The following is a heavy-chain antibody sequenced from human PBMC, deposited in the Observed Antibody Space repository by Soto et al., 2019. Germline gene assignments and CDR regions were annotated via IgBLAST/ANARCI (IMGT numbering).Heavy chain of an antibody. CDR3: ARGADYYDSSPGHYFDY. J-gene: IGHJ4*02. CDR2: IIPIFGTA. V-gene: IGHV1-69*01. CDR1: GGTFSSYA. Sequence: QVQLVQSGAEVKKPGSSVKVSCKASGGTFSSYAISWVRQAPGQGLEWMGGIIPIFGTANYAQKFQGRVTIPADESTSTAYMELSSLRSEDTAVYYCARGADYYDSSPGHYFDYWGQGTLVTVSS. D-gene: IGHD3-22*01.